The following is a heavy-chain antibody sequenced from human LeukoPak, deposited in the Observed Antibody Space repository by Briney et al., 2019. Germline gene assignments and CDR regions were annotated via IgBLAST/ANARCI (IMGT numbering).Heavy chain of an antibody. J-gene: IGHJ4*02. V-gene: IGHV3-23*01. CDR2: ISGSGGST. CDR1: GFTFSNYT. CDR3: AKGLPYSSGWYFPDY. Sequence: GGSLRLSCAASGFTFSNYTMSWVRQAPGKGLERVSAISGSGGSTYYADSVKGRFTISRDNSKNTLYLQMNSLRAEDTAVYYCAKGLPYSSGWYFPDYWGQGTLVTVSS. D-gene: IGHD6-19*01.